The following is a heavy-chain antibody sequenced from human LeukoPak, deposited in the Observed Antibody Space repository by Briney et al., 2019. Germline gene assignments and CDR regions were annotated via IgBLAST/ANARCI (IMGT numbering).Heavy chain of an antibody. J-gene: IGHJ4*02. V-gene: IGHV3-9*01. D-gene: IGHD5-18*01. Sequence: GGSLRLSCAASGFTFDDYAMHWVRQAPGKGLEWVSGISWNSGSIGYADSVKGRFTISRDNAKNSLYLQMNSLRAEDTALYYCAKDSGTASTGFGYWGQGTLVTVSS. CDR3: AKDSGTASTGFGY. CDR1: GFTFDDYA. CDR2: ISWNSGSI.